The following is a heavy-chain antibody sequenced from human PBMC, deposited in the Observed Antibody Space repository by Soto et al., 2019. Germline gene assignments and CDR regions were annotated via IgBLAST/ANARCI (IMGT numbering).Heavy chain of an antibody. CDR3: AREAPERSGYRFSNYGMDV. J-gene: IGHJ6*02. CDR2: IIPIFGTA. CDR1: GGTFSSYA. V-gene: IGHV1-69*13. D-gene: IGHD3-3*01. Sequence: SVKVSCKASGGTFSSYAIRWVRQAPGQGLEWMGGIIPIFGTANYAQKFQGRVTITADESTSTAYTELSSLRSEDTAVYYCAREAPERSGYRFSNYGMDVWGQGTVVTVSS.